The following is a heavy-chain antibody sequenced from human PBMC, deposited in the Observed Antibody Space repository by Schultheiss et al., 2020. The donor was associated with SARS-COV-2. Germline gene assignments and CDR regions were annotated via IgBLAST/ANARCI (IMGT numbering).Heavy chain of an antibody. Sequence: GGSLRLSCAASGFTFSSYSMNWVRQAPGKGLEWVSYISSSSSTIYYADSVKGRFTISRDNSKNTLYLQMNSLRAEDTAVYYCARDPDSSSSLAFDYWGQGTLVTVSS. CDR3: ARDPDSSSSLAFDY. J-gene: IGHJ4*02. CDR1: GFTFSSYS. V-gene: IGHV3-48*01. D-gene: IGHD6-6*01. CDR2: ISSSSSTI.